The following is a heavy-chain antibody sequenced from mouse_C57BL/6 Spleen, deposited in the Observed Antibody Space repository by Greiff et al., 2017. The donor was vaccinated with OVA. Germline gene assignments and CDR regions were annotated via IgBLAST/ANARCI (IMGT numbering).Heavy chain of an antibody. CDR1: GYSITSDY. CDR2: ISYSGST. CDR3: ARERIYYGNFYYAMDY. J-gene: IGHJ4*01. D-gene: IGHD2-1*01. V-gene: IGHV3-8*01. Sequence: EVKLMESGPGLAKPSQTLSLTCSVTGYSITSDYWNWIRKFPGNKLEYMGYISYSGSTYYNPSLKSRISITRDTSKNQYYLQLNSVTTEDTATYYCARERIYYGNFYYAMDYWGQGTSVTVSS.